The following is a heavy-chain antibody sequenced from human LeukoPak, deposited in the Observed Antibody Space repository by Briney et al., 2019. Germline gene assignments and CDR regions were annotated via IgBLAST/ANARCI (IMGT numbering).Heavy chain of an antibody. CDR2: ISSSGSTI. J-gene: IGHJ4*02. V-gene: IGHV3-11*01. CDR1: GFTFSDYY. CDR3: ARDRWFGEPTKGYFDY. D-gene: IGHD3-10*01. Sequence: GGSLRLSCAASGFTFSDYYMSWIRQAPGKGLEWVSYISSSGSTIYYADSVKGRFTISRDNAKNSLYLQMNSLRAEDTAVYYCARDRWFGEPTKGYFDYWGQGTLITVSS.